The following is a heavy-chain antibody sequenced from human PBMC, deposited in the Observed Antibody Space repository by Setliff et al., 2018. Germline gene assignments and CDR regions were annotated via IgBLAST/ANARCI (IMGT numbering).Heavy chain of an antibody. V-gene: IGHV1-18*04. D-gene: IGHD6-13*01. J-gene: IGHJ4*02. CDR3: ARAGDAAAGRKGVFEY. CDR1: GYMFKSYG. CDR2: ISAYNDNT. Sequence: ASVKVSCKASGYMFKSYGINWMRQAPGQGFEWMGWISAYNDNTKSAQKFQGRVTMTRDTSTGTVYMELTSLKSEDTAVYYCARAGDAAAGRKGVFEYWGQGSLVTVSS.